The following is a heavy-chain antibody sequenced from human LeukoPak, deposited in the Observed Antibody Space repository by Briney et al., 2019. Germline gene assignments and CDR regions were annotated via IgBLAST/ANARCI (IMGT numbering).Heavy chain of an antibody. CDR2: ISSNGGST. D-gene: IGHD3-10*02. V-gene: IGHV3-64*01. CDR3: ARFYGRLDY. J-gene: IGHJ4*02. CDR1: GFTFSSYA. Sequence: PGWSLRLSCAASGFTFSSYAMHWVRQAPGKGLEYVSAISSNGGSTYYANSVKGRFTISRDNSKNTLYLQMGSLRAEDMAVYYCARFYGRLDYWGQGTLVTVSS.